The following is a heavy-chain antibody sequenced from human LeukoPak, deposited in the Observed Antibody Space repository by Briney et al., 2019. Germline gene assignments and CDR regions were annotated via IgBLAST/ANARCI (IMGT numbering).Heavy chain of an antibody. Sequence: QTGGSLRLSCAASGFTVSSNYMSWVRQAPGKGLEWVAVIWYDGSNKYYADSVKGRFTISRDNSKNTLYLQMNSLRAEDTAVYYCARGIGSGWWSGHWFDPWGQGTLVTVSS. D-gene: IGHD6-19*01. V-gene: IGHV3-33*08. J-gene: IGHJ5*02. CDR1: GFTVSSNY. CDR3: ARGIGSGWWSGHWFDP. CDR2: IWYDGSNK.